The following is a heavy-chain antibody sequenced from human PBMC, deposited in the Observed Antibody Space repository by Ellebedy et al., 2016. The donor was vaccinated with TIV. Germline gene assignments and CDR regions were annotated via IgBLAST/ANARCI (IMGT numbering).Heavy chain of an antibody. CDR3: ARDRPDSSGYSGMDV. D-gene: IGHD3-22*01. CDR2: INDSGVT. J-gene: IGHJ6*02. Sequence: GSLRLSXAVHGGSSSGYYCSWIRQPPGKGLEWIGDINDSGVTNYNSSLKSRVTISVDTSKNQFSLKLSSVTAADTAVYYCARDRPDSSGYSGMDVWGQGTTVTVSS. CDR1: GGSSSGYY. V-gene: IGHV4-34*01.